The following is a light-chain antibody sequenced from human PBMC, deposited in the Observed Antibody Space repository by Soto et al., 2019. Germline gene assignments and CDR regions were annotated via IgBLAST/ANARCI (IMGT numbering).Light chain of an antibody. CDR3: QQYGSSPIT. J-gene: IGKJ5*01. V-gene: IGKV3-20*01. CDR2: GAS. CDR1: QSVSSD. Sequence: EIVMTQSQATLSVSPGERATLSCRASQSVSSDLAWYHQKPGQAPRLLIYGASSRATGIPDRFSGSGSGTDFTLTISRLEPEDFAVYYCQQYGSSPITFGQGTRLENK.